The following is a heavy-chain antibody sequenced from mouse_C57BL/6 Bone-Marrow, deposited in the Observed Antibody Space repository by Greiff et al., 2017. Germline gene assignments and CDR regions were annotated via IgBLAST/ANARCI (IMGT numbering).Heavy chain of an antibody. CDR3: ARADYYSNYEFAY. Sequence: EVKLQQSGPELVKPGASVKISCKASGYTFTDYYMNWVKQSHGKSLEWIGDINPNNGGTSYNQKFKGKATLTVDKSSSTAYMELRSLTSEDSAVYYCARADYYSNYEFAYWGQGTLVTVSA. J-gene: IGHJ3*01. CDR1: GYTFTDYY. V-gene: IGHV1-26*01. CDR2: INPNNGGT. D-gene: IGHD2-5*01.